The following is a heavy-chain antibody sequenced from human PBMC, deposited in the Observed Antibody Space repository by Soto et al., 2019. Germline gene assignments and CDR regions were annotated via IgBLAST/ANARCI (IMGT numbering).Heavy chain of an antibody. CDR3: AKGSIGAVVAPCSYFDY. V-gene: IGHV3-23*01. CDR2: ISGSGGST. Sequence: EVQLLESGGGLVQPGGSLRLSCAASGFTFSSYAMSWVRQAPGKGLEWVSAISGSGGSTYYADSVQGRFTISRDNSTITRYMQMNRLRAEDTAVYYYAKGSIGAVVAPCSYFDYWGQGTLLTVSS. CDR1: GFTFSSYA. J-gene: IGHJ4*02. D-gene: IGHD2-15*01.